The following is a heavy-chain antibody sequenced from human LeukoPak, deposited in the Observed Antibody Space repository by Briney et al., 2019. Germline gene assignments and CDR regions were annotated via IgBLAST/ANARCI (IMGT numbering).Heavy chain of an antibody. CDR2: IYDSGST. D-gene: IGHD5-18*01. V-gene: IGHV4-59*01. CDR3: ARVLHGYSYGIFDY. CDR1: GFTFSDYY. J-gene: IGHJ4*02. Sequence: GSLRLSCAASGFTFSDYYMSWIRQPPGKGLEWIGYIYDSGSTNYNPSLKSRVTISVDTSKSQFSLKLSSVTAADTAVYYCARVLHGYSYGIFDYWGQGTLVTVSS.